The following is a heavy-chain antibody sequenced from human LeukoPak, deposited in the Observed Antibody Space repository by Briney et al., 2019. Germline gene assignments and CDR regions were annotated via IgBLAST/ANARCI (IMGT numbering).Heavy chain of an antibody. CDR2: ISSSSSYI. D-gene: IGHD3-10*01. CDR3: ARGLLWFGELLYPSDY. V-gene: IGHV3-21*01. J-gene: IGHJ4*02. CDR1: GFTFSSYS. Sequence: PGGSLRLSCAASGFTFSSYSMNWVRQSPGKGLEWVSSISSSSSYIYYADSVKGRFTIYRNNAKNSLYLQMNILRAEDTAVYYCARGLLWFGELLYPSDYWGQGTLVTVSS.